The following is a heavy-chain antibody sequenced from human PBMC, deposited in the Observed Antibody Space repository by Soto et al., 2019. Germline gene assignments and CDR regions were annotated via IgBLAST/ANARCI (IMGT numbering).Heavy chain of an antibody. D-gene: IGHD5-12*01. Sequence: SETLSLTCTVSGGSISSGGYYWSWIRQHPGKGLEWIGYIYYSGSTYYNPSLKSRVTISVDTSKNQFSLKLSSVTAADTAVYYCARGVSGYDLGNHYYFDYWGQGTLVTVSS. J-gene: IGHJ4*02. CDR1: GGSISSGGYY. V-gene: IGHV4-31*03. CDR2: IYYSGST. CDR3: ARGVSGYDLGNHYYFDY.